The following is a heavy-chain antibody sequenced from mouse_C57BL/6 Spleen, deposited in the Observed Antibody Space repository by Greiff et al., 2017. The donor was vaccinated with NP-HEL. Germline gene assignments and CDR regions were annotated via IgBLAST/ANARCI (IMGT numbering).Heavy chain of an antibody. CDR2: IYPGDGDT. CDR3: ARMEAIYYGNYDWYFDV. J-gene: IGHJ1*03. V-gene: IGHV1-80*01. D-gene: IGHD2-1*01. CDR1: GYAFSSYW. Sequence: VKLQESGAELVKPGASVKISCKASGYAFSSYWMNWVKQRPGKGLEWIGQIYPGDGDTNYNGKFKGKATLTADKSSSTAYMQLSSLTSEDSAVYFCARMEAIYYGNYDWYFDVWGTGTTVTVSS.